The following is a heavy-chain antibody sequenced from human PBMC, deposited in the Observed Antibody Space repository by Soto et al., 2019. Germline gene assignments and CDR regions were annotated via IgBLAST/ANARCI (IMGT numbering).Heavy chain of an antibody. CDR3: VRDLDGSGAYYTDF. CDR2: ISAYKTNI. D-gene: IGHD3-10*01. J-gene: IGHJ4*02. V-gene: IGHV1-18*01. Sequence: SVKVSFKASGYTFPNYGITWVRQAPGQGLEWMGWISAYKTNIKYAQKFQGRVTLTTDTSTSTAYMELRSLRSDDTAIYYCVRDLDGSGAYYTDFWGQGTLVTVSS. CDR1: GYTFPNYG.